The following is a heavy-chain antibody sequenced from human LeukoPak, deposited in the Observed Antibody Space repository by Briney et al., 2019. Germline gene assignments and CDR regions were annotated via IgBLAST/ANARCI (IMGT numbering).Heavy chain of an antibody. CDR1: GGIFSSYT. Sequence: SVKVSCKASGGIFSSYTISWVRQAPGQGLERMGRIIPLLGIANYAQKFQGRVTIIADKSTSTAYMELSSLRSEDTAVYYCARDDADSAYADGDYWGQGTPVTVSS. J-gene: IGHJ4*02. CDR3: ARDDADSAYADGDY. V-gene: IGHV1-69*04. CDR2: IIPLLGIA. D-gene: IGHD5-12*01.